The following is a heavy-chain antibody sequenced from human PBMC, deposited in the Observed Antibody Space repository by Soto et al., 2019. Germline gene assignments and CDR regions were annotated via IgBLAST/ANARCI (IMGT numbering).Heavy chain of an antibody. V-gene: IGHV3-30*19. CDR1: GVTFSSYG. J-gene: IGHJ4*02. D-gene: IGHD6-19*01. CDR2: IWYDGSNK. CDR3: ARGPRYSSGWYLSY. Sequence: PGGSLRLPCAASGVTFSSYGMHCVRKAPGKGLEWVAVIWYDGSNKYYADSVKGRFTISRDNSKNTLYLQMNSLRAEDTAVYYCARGPRYSSGWYLSYWGQGTLVTVSS.